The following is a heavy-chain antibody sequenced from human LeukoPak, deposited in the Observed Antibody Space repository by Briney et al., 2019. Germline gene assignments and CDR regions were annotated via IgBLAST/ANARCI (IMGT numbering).Heavy chain of an antibody. J-gene: IGHJ6*02. V-gene: IGHV4-34*01. CDR1: GGSFSGYY. Sequence: PSETLSLTCAVYGGSFSGYYWSWIRQPPGKGLEWIGEINHSGSTNYNPSLKGRVTISVDTSKNQFSLKLSSVTAADTAVYYCASADCSSTSCYRYYYYYGMDVWGQGTTVTVSS. CDR2: INHSGST. D-gene: IGHD2-2*02. CDR3: ASADCSSTSCYRYYYYYGMDV.